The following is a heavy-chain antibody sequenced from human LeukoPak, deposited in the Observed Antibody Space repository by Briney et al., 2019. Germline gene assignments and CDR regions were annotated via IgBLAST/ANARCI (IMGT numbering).Heavy chain of an antibody. D-gene: IGHD2-2*01. Sequence: EGSLRLSCAASGFTFRSYSMNWVRQAPGKGLEWVSYISSSSTIYYADSVKGRFTISRDNAKNSLYLQMTSLRAEDTAVYYCARGEVVPVLDYFDYWGQGTLVTVSS. CDR1: GFTFRSYS. CDR3: ARGEVVPVLDYFDY. CDR2: ISSSSTI. J-gene: IGHJ4*02. V-gene: IGHV3-48*01.